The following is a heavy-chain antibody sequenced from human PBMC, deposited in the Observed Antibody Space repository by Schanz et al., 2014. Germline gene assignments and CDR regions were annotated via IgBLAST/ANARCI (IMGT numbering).Heavy chain of an antibody. CDR3: ARYYYDSSGYYDCDY. J-gene: IGHJ4*02. CDR1: GGTFSSYA. CDR2: IIPILGIA. Sequence: QVQLVHSGSEVKKPGSPVKVSCKSSGGTFSSYAISWVRQAPGQGLEWMGRIIPILGIATYAQKFQGRLTITADKSTSTAYMELSSLRSDDTAMYYCARYYYDSSGYYDCDYWGQGTLVTVSS. D-gene: IGHD3-22*01. V-gene: IGHV1-69*04.